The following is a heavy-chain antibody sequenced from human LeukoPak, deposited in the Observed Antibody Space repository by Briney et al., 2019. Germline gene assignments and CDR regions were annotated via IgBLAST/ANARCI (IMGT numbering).Heavy chain of an antibody. CDR3: ARVQWLVDY. CDR1: GGTFSSYA. CDR2: IIPILGIA. J-gene: IGHJ4*02. D-gene: IGHD6-19*01. Sequence: GASVKVSCKASGGTFSSYAISWVRQAPGQGLEWMGRIIPILGIANYAQKFQGRVTITADKSTSTAYMELSSLRSDDTAVYYCARVQWLVDYWGQGTLVTVSS. V-gene: IGHV1-69*04.